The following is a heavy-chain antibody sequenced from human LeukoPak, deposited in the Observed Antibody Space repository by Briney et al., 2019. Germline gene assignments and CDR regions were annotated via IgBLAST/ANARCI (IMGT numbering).Heavy chain of an antibody. D-gene: IGHD4-17*01. CDR2: INHSGST. CDR1: GGSFSGYY. CDR3: ARGAYGDYANRQYNWFDP. J-gene: IGHJ5*02. Sequence: KPSETLSLTYAVYGGSFSGYYWSWIRQPPDKGLECIGEINHSGSTNYNPSLKSRVTISIDTSKNQFSLKLSSVTAADTAVYYCARGAYGDYANRQYNWFDPWGQGTLVIVSS. V-gene: IGHV4-34*01.